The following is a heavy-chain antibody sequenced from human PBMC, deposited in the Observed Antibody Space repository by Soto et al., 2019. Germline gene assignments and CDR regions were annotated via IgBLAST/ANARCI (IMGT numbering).Heavy chain of an antibody. Sequence: QVQLVESGGGVVQPGRSLRLSCTASGFTFSNYAIHWVRQAPGKGPEWVALISYDGRDEYYADSVKGRFTISRDNSKNTPYLQMNSLRAEDTGMFYCARDSRTDGYKYDYFDYWGQGTLVTVSS. V-gene: IGHV3-30*04. D-gene: IGHD5-12*01. CDR3: ARDSRTDGYKYDYFDY. CDR1: GFTFSNYA. CDR2: ISYDGRDE. J-gene: IGHJ4*02.